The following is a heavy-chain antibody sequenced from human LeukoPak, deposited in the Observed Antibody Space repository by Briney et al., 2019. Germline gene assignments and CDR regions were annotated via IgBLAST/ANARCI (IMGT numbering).Heavy chain of an antibody. V-gene: IGHV4-59*12. Sequence: PSETLSLTCAVSGGSISNYYWSWIRQPPGKGLEWIGYIYSSGGTNNNPSLKSRGTISLDTSKNQFSLKLSSVTAADTAVYYCARGPPHSSEVVTAMMADYYYYYGMDVWGQGTTVTVSS. J-gene: IGHJ6*02. CDR2: IYSSGGT. CDR1: GGSISNYY. D-gene: IGHD2-21*02. CDR3: ARGPPHSSEVVTAMMADYYYYYGMDV.